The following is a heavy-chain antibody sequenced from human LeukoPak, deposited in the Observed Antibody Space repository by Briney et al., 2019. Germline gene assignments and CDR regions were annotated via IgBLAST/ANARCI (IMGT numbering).Heavy chain of an antibody. Sequence: PGGSLRLSCAASGFAFSSYDMHWVRQVTGKGLEWVSSIGTTGDTHYLGSVKGRFTISRENAKNSVYLRMSTLGAGDTALYYCARGSRWFGSDFDIWGQGTMVTVAS. CDR1: GFAFSSYD. J-gene: IGHJ3*02. V-gene: IGHV3-13*01. CDR3: ARGSRWFGSDFDI. CDR2: IGTTGDT. D-gene: IGHD6-13*01.